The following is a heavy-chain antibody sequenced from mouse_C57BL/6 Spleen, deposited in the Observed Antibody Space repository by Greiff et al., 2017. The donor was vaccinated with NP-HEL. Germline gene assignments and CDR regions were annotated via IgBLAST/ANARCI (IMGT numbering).Heavy chain of an antibody. V-gene: IGHV1-52*01. CDR2: IDPSDSET. CDR1: GYTFTSYW. Sequence: QVQLKQPGAELVRPGSSVKLSCKASGYTFTSYWMHWVKQRPIQGLEWIGNIDPSDSETHYNQKFKDKATLTVDKSSSTAYMQLSSLTSEDSAVYYCARTGLYAMDYWGQGTSVTVSS. J-gene: IGHJ4*01. CDR3: ARTGLYAMDY.